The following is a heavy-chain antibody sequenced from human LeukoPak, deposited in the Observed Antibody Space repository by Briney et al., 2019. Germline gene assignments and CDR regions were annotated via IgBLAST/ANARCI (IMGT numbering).Heavy chain of an antibody. D-gene: IGHD3-10*01. V-gene: IGHV4-39*02. CDR3: AANSADYNTLGSSYKV. Sequence: SETLSLTCIVSGASVTSSPYFWGWIRQSPGQELEWIGTISYSGTTYYNPSLRSRLTVSVDTSKNNLSLKLSSVTAADTAVYYCAANSADYNTLGSSYKVWGQGTLVTVSS. J-gene: IGHJ4*02. CDR1: GASVTSSPYF. CDR2: ISYSGTT.